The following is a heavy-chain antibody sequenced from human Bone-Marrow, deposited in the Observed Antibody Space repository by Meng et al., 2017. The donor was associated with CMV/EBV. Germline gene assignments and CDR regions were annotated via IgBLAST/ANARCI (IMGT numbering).Heavy chain of an antibody. CDR1: GFTFSSYS. D-gene: IGHD4-17*01. V-gene: IGHV3-21*01. CDR3: ARDWGDYGTRWGMDV. CDR2: ISSSSSYI. J-gene: IGHJ6*02. Sequence: GESLKISCAASGFTFSSYSMNWVRQAPGKGLEWVSSISSSSSYIYYADSVEGRFTISRDNAKNSLYLQMNSLRAEDTAVYYCARDWGDYGTRWGMDVWGQGTTVTVSS.